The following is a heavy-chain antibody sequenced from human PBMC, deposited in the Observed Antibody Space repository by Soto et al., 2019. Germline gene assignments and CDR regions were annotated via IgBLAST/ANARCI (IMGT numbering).Heavy chain of an antibody. CDR1: GYTFTSYG. CDR3: ARERPIGGEGAFDI. J-gene: IGHJ3*02. CDR2: ISAYNGNT. Sequence: SVKVSCKASGYTFTSYGISWVRQAPGQGLEWMGWISAYNGNTNYAQKLQGRDTMTTDTSTSTAYMELRSLRSDDTAVYYCARERPIGGEGAFDIWGQGTMVTVSS. V-gene: IGHV1-18*01. D-gene: IGHD3-10*01.